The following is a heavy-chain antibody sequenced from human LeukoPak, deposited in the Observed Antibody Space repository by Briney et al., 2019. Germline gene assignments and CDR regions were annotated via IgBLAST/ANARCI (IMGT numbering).Heavy chain of an antibody. Sequence: GGSLRLSCAASGFTFSTYWMSWVRQAPRKGLEWVSAISGSGGSTYYADSVKGRFTISRDNSKNTLYLQMNSLRAEDTAVYYCAKVPTDYDSSGYYLYYFDYWGQGTLVTVSS. V-gene: IGHV3-23*01. CDR3: AKVPTDYDSSGYYLYYFDY. D-gene: IGHD3-22*01. CDR2: ISGSGGST. J-gene: IGHJ4*02. CDR1: GFTFSTYW.